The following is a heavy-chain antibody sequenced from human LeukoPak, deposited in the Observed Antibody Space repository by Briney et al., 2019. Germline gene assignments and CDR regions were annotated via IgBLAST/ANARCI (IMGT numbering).Heavy chain of an antibody. J-gene: IGHJ4*02. Sequence: GGSLSLSCAASGFTFSSYAMSWVRQAPGKGLEWVSAISGSGGRTYYADSVKGRFTISRDNSKNTLYLQMNSLRAEDTAVYYCAKRDSSGYGFDYWGQGTLVTVSS. D-gene: IGHD3-22*01. CDR1: GFTFSSYA. CDR2: ISGSGGRT. V-gene: IGHV3-23*01. CDR3: AKRDSSGYGFDY.